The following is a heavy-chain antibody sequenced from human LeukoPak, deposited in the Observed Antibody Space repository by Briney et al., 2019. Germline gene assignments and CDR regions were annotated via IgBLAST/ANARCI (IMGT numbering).Heavy chain of an antibody. CDR1: GYSFSSGYY. J-gene: IGHJ5*02. V-gene: IGHV4-38-2*01. CDR2: IYHSGST. CDR3: ARVAVCRGGSCYSGWFDP. Sequence: PSETLSLTCAVSGYSFSSGYYWGWIRQLPGKGLEWIGSIYHSGSTYYNPSLKSRVTISVDTSKNQFSLKLSSVTAADTAVYYCARVAVCRGGSCYSGWFDPWGQGTLVTVSS. D-gene: IGHD2-15*01.